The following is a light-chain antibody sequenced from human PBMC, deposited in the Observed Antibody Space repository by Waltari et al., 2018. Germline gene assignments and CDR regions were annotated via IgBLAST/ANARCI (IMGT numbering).Light chain of an antibody. J-gene: IGKJ1*01. CDR1: QSVSSSY. V-gene: IGKV3-20*01. Sequence: EIVLTQSPGTLSLSPGDRATPPCRASQSVSSSYLAWYQQKPGQAPRLLIYGASSRATGIPDRFSGSGSGTDFTLTISRLEPEDFAVYYCQQYGSSPWTFGQGTKVEIK. CDR2: GAS. CDR3: QQYGSSPWT.